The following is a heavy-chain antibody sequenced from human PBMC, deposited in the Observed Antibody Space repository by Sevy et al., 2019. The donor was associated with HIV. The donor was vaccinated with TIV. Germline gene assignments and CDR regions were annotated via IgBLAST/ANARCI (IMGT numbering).Heavy chain of an antibody. D-gene: IGHD1-26*01. CDR2: ISWNSGYV. CDR1: GFTFDDYA. V-gene: IGHV3-9*03. Sequence: GGSLRLSCAASGFTFDDYAMHWVRQAPGKGLEWVSGISWNSGYVGYADSVKGRFTISRDNAKNSLYLQMNSLRAEDMALYYCARIVPGGSYFDDSGQGTMVTVSS. CDR3: ARIVPGGSYFDD. J-gene: IGHJ4*02.